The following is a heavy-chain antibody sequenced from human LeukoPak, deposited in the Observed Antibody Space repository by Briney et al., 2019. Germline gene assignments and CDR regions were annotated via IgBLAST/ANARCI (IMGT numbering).Heavy chain of an antibody. D-gene: IGHD3-10*01. CDR3: ARRRYYYNPLFDY. J-gene: IGHJ4*02. CDR1: GGSISSSSYY. Sequence: SETLSLTCTVSGGSISSSSYYWGWIRQPPGKGLEWIGSIYYSGSTYYNPSLKSRVTISVDTSKNQFSLKLSSVTAADTAVYYCARRRYYYNPLFDYWGQGALVTVSS. V-gene: IGHV4-39*01. CDR2: IYYSGST.